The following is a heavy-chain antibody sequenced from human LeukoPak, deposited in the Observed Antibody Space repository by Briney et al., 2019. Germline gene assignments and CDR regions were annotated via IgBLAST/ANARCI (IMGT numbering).Heavy chain of an antibody. Sequence: SETLSLTCAVYGGSFSGYYWSWIRDPPGKGLESIGEINHSGSTNYNPSLRSRVTISVDTSKNQFSLKLSSVTAADTAVYYCARGRRYYYYYMDVWGKGTTVTVSS. V-gene: IGHV4-34*01. CDR2: INHSGST. J-gene: IGHJ6*03. CDR1: GGSFSGYY. CDR3: ARGRRYYYYYMDV.